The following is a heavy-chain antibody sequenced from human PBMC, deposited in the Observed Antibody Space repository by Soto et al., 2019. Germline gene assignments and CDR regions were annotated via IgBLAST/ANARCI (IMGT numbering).Heavy chain of an antibody. CDR1: GYSFTMYG. Sequence: QIQLVQSGAEVKKPGASVRVSCKASGYSFTMYGLTWVRQAPGQGLAWMGWISDYNGNTDYAQNLQGRFTRTTDTMSSTAFMELWGLREDHTAVYCCAGDSATVTTLAYYSGMDVWGQGTSVTVSS. V-gene: IGHV1-18*04. D-gene: IGHD4-17*01. CDR2: ISDYNGNT. J-gene: IGHJ6*02. CDR3: AGDSATVTTLAYYSGMDV.